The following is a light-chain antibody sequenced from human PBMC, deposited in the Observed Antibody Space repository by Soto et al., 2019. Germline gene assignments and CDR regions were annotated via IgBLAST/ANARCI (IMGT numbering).Light chain of an antibody. CDR3: QQYSSTPIT. CDR2: WAS. CDR1: HSVSYTSNTKHY. Sequence: DIVMTQSPDSLTVSLGEMATINCKSSHSVSYTSNTKHYLAWYQQKPGQPPKLLFSWASTRESGVPDRFSGSGSGTDFTLTISSLQADDVAVYYCQQYSSTPITFGGGTKVEI. J-gene: IGKJ4*01. V-gene: IGKV4-1*01.